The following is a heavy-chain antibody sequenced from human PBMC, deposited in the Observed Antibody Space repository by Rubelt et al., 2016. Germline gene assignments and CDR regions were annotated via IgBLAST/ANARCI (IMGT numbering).Heavy chain of an antibody. D-gene: IGHD1-26*01. CDR1: GFTFSSYG. J-gene: IGHJ5*02. Sequence: EYGGGVVQPGRSLRLSCAASGFTFSSYGMHWVRQAPGKGLEWVAVIWYDGSNKYYADSVKGRFTISRDNAKNSLYLQMNSLRDEDTAVYYCAREQGAWFDPWGQGTLVTVSS. CDR2: IWYDGSNK. CDR3: AREQGAWFDP. V-gene: IGHV3-33*01.